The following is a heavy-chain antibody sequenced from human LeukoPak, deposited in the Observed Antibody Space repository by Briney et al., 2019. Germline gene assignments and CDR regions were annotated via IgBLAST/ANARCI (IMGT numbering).Heavy chain of an antibody. J-gene: IGHJ5*02. CDR3: ARDDCSSISCYHNWFDP. Sequence: GGSLRLSCAASGFTFSSYWMSWVRQAPGKGLEWVANIKQDGSEEYYVDSVKGRFTISRDNAKNSLYLQMNSLRAEDTAVYYCARDDCSSISCYHNWFDPWGQGTLVTVSS. D-gene: IGHD2-2*01. CDR1: GFTFSSYW. V-gene: IGHV3-7*01. CDR2: IKQDGSEE.